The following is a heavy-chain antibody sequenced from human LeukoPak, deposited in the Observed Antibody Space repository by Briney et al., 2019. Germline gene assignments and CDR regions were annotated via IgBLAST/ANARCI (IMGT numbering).Heavy chain of an antibody. J-gene: IGHJ4*02. V-gene: IGHV3-7*01. CDR3: ARDGLSCSGGSCYPRV. Sequence: GGALRLSCAGSGFTFSSFSMSWVGQAPGKGLEGVANIKQDGSEKHYVDSVKGRFTICSDNAHKSLYLQMNSLRVEDTAVYYCARDGLSCSGGSCYPRVWGQGTLVTVSS. CDR2: IKQDGSEK. D-gene: IGHD2-15*01. CDR1: GFTFSSFS.